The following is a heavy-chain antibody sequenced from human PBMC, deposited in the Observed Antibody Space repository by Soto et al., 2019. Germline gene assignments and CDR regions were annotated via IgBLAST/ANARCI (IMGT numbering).Heavy chain of an antibody. CDR1: GFTVSSNY. CDR2: IYSGGST. J-gene: IGHJ6*02. Sequence: TGGSLRLSCAASGFTVSSNYMSLVRLAPGKGLEWVSVIYSGGSTYYADSVTGRFTISRDNSXNTLYLQFNSPRAEDTAVYYFARESAPXPKAFYYGMXVRCQRTTVTVSS. V-gene: IGHV3-53*01. CDR3: ARESAPXPKAFYYGMXV.